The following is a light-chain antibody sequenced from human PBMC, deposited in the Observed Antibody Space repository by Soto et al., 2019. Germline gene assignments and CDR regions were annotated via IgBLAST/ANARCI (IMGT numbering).Light chain of an antibody. CDR2: GAS. V-gene: IGKV3D-15*01. Sequence: VMTQSPATQSVSPGGRATLSCTASQSINSNLAWYQQRPGQAPRLLIYGASSRATGIPDRFSGSGSGTDFTLTISSLEPEDFAVYYCQQRYNWPPVTFGQGTRLEIK. CDR3: QQRYNWPPVT. J-gene: IGKJ5*01. CDR1: QSINSN.